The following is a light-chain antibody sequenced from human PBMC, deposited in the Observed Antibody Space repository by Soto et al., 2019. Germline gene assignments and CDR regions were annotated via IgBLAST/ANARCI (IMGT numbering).Light chain of an antibody. V-gene: IGKV3-15*01. J-gene: IGKJ1*01. CDR3: QQTYSTPPT. Sequence: EIVMTQSPATLSVSPGERATLSCRASQSVSSNLAWYQQKPGQAPRLLIYGASTRATGIPARFSGSGSGTDFTLTISSLQPEDFATYYCQQTYSTPPTFGQGPRWIS. CDR1: QSVSSN. CDR2: GAS.